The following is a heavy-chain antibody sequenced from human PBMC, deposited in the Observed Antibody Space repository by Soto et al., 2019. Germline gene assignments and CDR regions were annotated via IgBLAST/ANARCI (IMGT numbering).Heavy chain of an antibody. CDR1: GGSISSGGYY. Sequence: QVQLQESGPGLVKPSQTLSLTCTVSGGSISSGGYYWSWIRQHPGKGLEWIGYIYYSGSTYYNPSLKSRVTIAVDTSKNQFSLKLSSVTAADTAVYYCARVPPPYEEGAFDIWGQGTMVTVSS. J-gene: IGHJ3*02. CDR2: IYYSGST. CDR3: ARVPPPYEEGAFDI. D-gene: IGHD3-22*01. V-gene: IGHV4-31*03.